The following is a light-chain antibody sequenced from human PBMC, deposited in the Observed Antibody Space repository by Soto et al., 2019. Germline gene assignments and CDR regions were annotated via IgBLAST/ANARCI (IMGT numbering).Light chain of an antibody. CDR2: AAS. CDR1: QGISSY. CDR3: QQSYSTPT. J-gene: IGKJ4*01. Sequence: DIEMAQSPSSLSASVGDRVTITCRASQGISSYLNWYQQKPGKAPKLLIYAASSLQSGVPSRFSGRGSGTDYTLTISSLQPADFATYYCQQSYSTPTFGGGTKVEIK. V-gene: IGKV1-39*01.